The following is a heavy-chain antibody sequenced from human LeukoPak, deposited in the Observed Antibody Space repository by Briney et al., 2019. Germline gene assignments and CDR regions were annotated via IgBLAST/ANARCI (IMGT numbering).Heavy chain of an antibody. V-gene: IGHV3-33*01. Sequence: ARSLRLSCAASGFTFRSYGIHWVRQAPGKGLEWVAVIYDDGSNEFYGDSVKGRFTISRDNSQNTLYLQMNSLRAEDTAVYYCARDYNYHDRTDYYDYFDYWGQGTLVTVSS. CDR3: ARDYNYHDRTDYYDYFDY. J-gene: IGHJ4*02. CDR1: GFTFRSYG. D-gene: IGHD3-22*01. CDR2: IYDDGSNE.